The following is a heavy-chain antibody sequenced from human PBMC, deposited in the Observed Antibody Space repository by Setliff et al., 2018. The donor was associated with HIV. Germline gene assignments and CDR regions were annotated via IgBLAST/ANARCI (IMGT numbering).Heavy chain of an antibody. CDR1: GFTFSSYD. CDR3: ARGGVGATPDQ. D-gene: IGHD1-26*01. Sequence: GESLKISCAASGFTFSSYDMHWVRQATGKGLEWVSAIGTTGDTYYPGSVKGRFTISRENAKNSLYLQMNSLRAGDTAVYYCARGGVGATPDQWGQGTLVTVSS. J-gene: IGHJ4*02. CDR2: IGTTGDT. V-gene: IGHV3-13*01.